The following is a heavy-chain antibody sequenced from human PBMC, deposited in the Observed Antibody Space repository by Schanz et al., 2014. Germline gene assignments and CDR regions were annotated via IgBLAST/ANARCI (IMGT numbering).Heavy chain of an antibody. CDR2: MNPDSGNT. V-gene: IGHV1-8*01. J-gene: IGHJ4*02. D-gene: IGHD3-10*01. CDR3: AKDGIMVQGVIWERYFDS. Sequence: VQLEQSGAEVKKPGSSVKVSCKASGGTFSSFGINWVRQAPGQGLEWMGWMNPDSGNTGYAQKFQGRVTMTRNTSISTAYMELSSLRAEDTALYYCAKDGIMVQGVIWERYFDSWGQGTLVTVSS. CDR1: GGTFSSFG.